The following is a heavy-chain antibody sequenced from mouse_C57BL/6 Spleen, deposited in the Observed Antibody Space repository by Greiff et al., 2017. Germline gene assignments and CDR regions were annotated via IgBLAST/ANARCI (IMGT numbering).Heavy chain of an antibody. Sequence: QVQLQQSGAELVRPGTSVKVSCKASGYAFTNYLIEWVKQRPGQGLEWIGVINPGSGGTNYNEKFKGKATLTAAKSSSTAYMQLSSLTSEDSAVYFCARDGNYWFAYWGQGTLVTVSA. V-gene: IGHV1-54*01. CDR1: GYAFTNYL. D-gene: IGHD2-1*01. CDR3: ARDGNYWFAY. CDR2: INPGSGGT. J-gene: IGHJ3*01.